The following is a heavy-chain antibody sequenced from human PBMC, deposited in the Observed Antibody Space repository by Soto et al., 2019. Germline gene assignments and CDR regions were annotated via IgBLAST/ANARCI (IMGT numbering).Heavy chain of an antibody. CDR2: ISYDGSNK. D-gene: IGHD5-12*01. Sequence: GGSLRLSCAASGFTFSSYAMHWVRQAPGKGLEWVAVISYDGSNKYYADSVKGRFTISRDNSKNTLYLQMNSLRAEDTAVYYCARQEWLLFYYYYGMDVWGQGTTVTVSS. J-gene: IGHJ6*02. CDR3: ARQEWLLFYYYYGMDV. CDR1: GFTFSSYA. V-gene: IGHV3-30-3*01.